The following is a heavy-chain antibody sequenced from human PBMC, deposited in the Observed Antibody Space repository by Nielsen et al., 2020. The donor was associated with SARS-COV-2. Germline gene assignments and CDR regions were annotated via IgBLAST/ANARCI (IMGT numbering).Heavy chain of an antibody. Sequence: GESLKISCAASGFTFSSYAMSWVRQAPGKGLEWVSTFSSSGADTYYADSVKGRFTISRDNSKNTLYLQMNSLRAEDTAVYYCAREGPGYSSSWYNWFDPWGQGTLVTVSS. CDR1: GFTFSSYA. D-gene: IGHD6-13*01. CDR3: AREGPGYSSSWYNWFDP. J-gene: IGHJ5*02. CDR2: FSSSGADT. V-gene: IGHV3-23*01.